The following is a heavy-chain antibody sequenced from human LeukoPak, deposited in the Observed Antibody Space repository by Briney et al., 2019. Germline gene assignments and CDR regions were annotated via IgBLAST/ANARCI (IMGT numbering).Heavy chain of an antibody. CDR3: AREQEYYYGSGSSFDY. CDR1: GFTFSSYS. V-gene: IGHV3-21*01. D-gene: IGHD3-10*01. CDR2: ISSSSSYI. J-gene: IGHJ4*02. Sequence: PGGSLRLSCAASGFTFSSYSMNWVRQAPGKGLEWVSSISSSSSYIYYADSVKGRFTISRDNAKNSLYLQMNSLRAEDTAVYYCAREQEYYYGSGSSFDYWGQGTLVTVSS.